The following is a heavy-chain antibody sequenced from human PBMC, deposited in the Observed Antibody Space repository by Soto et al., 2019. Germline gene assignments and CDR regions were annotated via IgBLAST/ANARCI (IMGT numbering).Heavy chain of an antibody. V-gene: IGHV3-48*02. J-gene: IGHJ4*02. Sequence: GGSLILSCAASGFTFSSYSMNWVRQAPGKGLEWVSYISSSSSTIYYADSVKGRFTISRDNAKNSLYLQMSSLRDEDTAVYYCARHDILTGYVHWGQGTLVTVSS. CDR3: ARHDILTGYVH. CDR2: ISSSSSTI. D-gene: IGHD3-9*01. CDR1: GFTFSSYS.